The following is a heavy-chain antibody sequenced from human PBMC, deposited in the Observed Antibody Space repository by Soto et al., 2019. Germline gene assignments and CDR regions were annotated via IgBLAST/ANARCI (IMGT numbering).Heavy chain of an antibody. Sequence: GGSLRLSCAASGLTFSSNVMSWVRQSPGKGLEWVSGISDSGGRTYYADSVKGRFTITRDNSKNTLYLQMNSLRAEDTAVYYCAKDESRVVVPDNWFDSWGQGTLVTVSS. CDR3: AKDESRVVVPDNWFDS. J-gene: IGHJ5*01. D-gene: IGHD3-22*01. CDR2: ISDSGGRT. V-gene: IGHV3-23*01. CDR1: GLTFSSNV.